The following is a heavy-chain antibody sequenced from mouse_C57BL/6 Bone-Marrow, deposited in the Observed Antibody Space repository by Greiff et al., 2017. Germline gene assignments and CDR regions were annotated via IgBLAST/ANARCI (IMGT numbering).Heavy chain of an antibody. CDR3: TLSYGGSGPYWYFAV. CDR2: IYPGNSDT. Sequence: VQLQQSGTVLARPGASVKMSCKTSGYTFTSYWMHWVKQRPGQGLEWIGAIYPGNSDTSYNQKFKGKAKLTAVTSASTAYMELSSLTNEDSAVYYCTLSYGGSGPYWYFAVWGTGTTVTGSS. V-gene: IGHV1-5*01. J-gene: IGHJ1*03. D-gene: IGHD1-1*01. CDR1: GYTFTSYW.